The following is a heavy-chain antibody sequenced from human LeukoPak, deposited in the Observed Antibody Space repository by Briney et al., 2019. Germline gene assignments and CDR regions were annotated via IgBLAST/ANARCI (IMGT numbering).Heavy chain of an antibody. D-gene: IGHD1-1*01. CDR3: AKDSTGTVYFQH. CDR2: ISGSGGST. J-gene: IGHJ1*01. V-gene: IGHV3-23*01. Sequence: PGGSLRLSCAASGFTFSSYAMSWVRQAPGKGLEWVSAISGSGGSTYYADSXKGRFTISRDNSKNTLYLQMNSLRAEDTAVYYCAKDSTGTVYFQHWGQGTLVTVSS. CDR1: GFTFSSYA.